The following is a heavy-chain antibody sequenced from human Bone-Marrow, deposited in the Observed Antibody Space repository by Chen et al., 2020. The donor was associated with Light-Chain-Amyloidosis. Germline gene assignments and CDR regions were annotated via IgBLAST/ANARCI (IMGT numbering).Heavy chain of an antibody. CDR1: GAPMSSREYY. CDR2: MHHTGKT. D-gene: IGHD7-27*01. V-gene: IGHV4-38-2*02. Sequence: QLQESGPGLVEPSETLSLTCIVSGAPMSSREYYWAWVRQPPGKGLEWIGNMHHTGKTYYNPSLKSRVTLSIDTSKNQFSLKLTSVTAADTAVYYCAKEVNWGSEWSWGQGTLVTVSS. J-gene: IGHJ4*01. CDR3: AKEVNWGSEWS.